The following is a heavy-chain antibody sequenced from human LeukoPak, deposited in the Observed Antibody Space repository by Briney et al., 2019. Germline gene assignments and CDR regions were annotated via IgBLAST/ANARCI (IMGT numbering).Heavy chain of an antibody. Sequence: PSETLSPTCTVSGGSISSYYWSWIRQPPGKGLEWIGYISYSGSTNHNPSLKSRVIISVDTSKNQFSLKLSSVTAADTALYYCARYSGSGYVRYFDYWGQGTLVTVSS. CDR1: GGSISSYY. CDR3: ARYSGSGYVRYFDY. J-gene: IGHJ4*02. V-gene: IGHV4-59*01. CDR2: ISYSGST. D-gene: IGHD3-22*01.